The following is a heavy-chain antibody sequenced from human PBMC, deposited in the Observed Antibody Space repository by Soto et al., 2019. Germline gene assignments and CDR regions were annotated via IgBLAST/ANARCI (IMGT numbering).Heavy chain of an antibody. V-gene: IGHV3-9*01. CDR1: GFTFDDYA. D-gene: IGHD1-26*01. Sequence: GGSLRLSCAASGFTFDDYAMHWVRQAPGKGLEWVSGISWNSASMDYADSVKDRFSISRDNAESSLYLQMNILKIEDTAFYYCARSFSDSYYDLDFWGQGTLVTVSS. J-gene: IGHJ4*02. CDR3: ARSFSDSYYDLDF. CDR2: ISWNSASM.